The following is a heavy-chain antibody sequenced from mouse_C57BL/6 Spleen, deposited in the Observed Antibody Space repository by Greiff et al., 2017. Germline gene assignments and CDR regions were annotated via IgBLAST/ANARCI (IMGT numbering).Heavy chain of an antibody. CDR1: GFTFSDYG. CDR2: ISSGSSTI. CDR3: ARRQSLYAMDY. Sequence: DVHLVESGGGLVKPGGSLKLSCAASGFTFSDYGMHWVRQAPEKGLEWVAYISSGSSTIYYADTVKGRFTISRDNAKNTLFLQMTSLRSEDTAMYYCARRQSLYAMDYWGQGTSVTVSS. V-gene: IGHV5-17*01. D-gene: IGHD6-1*01. J-gene: IGHJ4*01.